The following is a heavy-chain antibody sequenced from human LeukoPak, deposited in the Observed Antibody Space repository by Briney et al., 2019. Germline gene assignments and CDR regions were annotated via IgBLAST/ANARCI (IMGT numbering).Heavy chain of an antibody. CDR3: AKGRGYSYGYAIAY. Sequence: GALRLSCAASGFTFSSYAMHWVRQAPGKGLEWVAVISYDGSNKYYADSVKGRFTISRDNSKNTLYLQMNSLRAEDTAVYYCAKGRGYSYGYAIAYWGQGTLVTVSS. D-gene: IGHD5-18*01. J-gene: IGHJ4*02. CDR2: ISYDGSNK. V-gene: IGHV3-30-3*01. CDR1: GFTFSSYA.